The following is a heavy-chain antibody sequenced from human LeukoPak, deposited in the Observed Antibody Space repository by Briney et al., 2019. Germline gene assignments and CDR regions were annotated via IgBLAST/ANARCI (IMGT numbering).Heavy chain of an antibody. D-gene: IGHD2-8*01. V-gene: IGHV3-33*01. CDR3: ARDRGTNGFDY. Sequence: GGSLRLSCAASGFTFSSYGMHWVRQAPGKGLEWVAVIWYDGSNKYYADSVKGRFTISRDNSKNTLYLQMNSLGAEDTAVYYCARDRGTNGFDYWGQGTLVTVSS. J-gene: IGHJ4*02. CDR2: IWYDGSNK. CDR1: GFTFSSYG.